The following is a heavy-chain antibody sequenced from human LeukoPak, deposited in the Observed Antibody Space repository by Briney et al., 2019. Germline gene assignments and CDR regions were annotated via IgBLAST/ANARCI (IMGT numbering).Heavy chain of an antibody. Sequence: GGSLRLSCAASGFTFSSYVMSWVRQAPGEGLEWVPGISAGGGSTYYADSVKGRFTISRDNSKNTLSLQMNSLRVEDTAVYYCAKIVAHKSYGMDVWGKGTTVTVSS. D-gene: IGHD2-21*01. CDR1: GFTFSSYV. J-gene: IGHJ6*04. V-gene: IGHV3-23*01. CDR3: AKIVAHKSYGMDV. CDR2: ISAGGGST.